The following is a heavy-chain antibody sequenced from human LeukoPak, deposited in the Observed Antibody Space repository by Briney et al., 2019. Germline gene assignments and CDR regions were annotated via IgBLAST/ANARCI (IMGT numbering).Heavy chain of an antibody. CDR1: GFTFSSYG. V-gene: IGHV3-30*18. J-gene: IGHJ4*02. D-gene: IGHD3-10*01. CDR3: AKANMVRGVIATYFDY. Sequence: GGSLRLSCAASGFTFSSYGMHWDRQAPGKGLEWVAVISYDGSNKYYADSVKGRFTISRDNSKNTLYLQMNSLRAEDTAVYYCAKANMVRGVIATYFDYWGQGTLVTVSS. CDR2: ISYDGSNK.